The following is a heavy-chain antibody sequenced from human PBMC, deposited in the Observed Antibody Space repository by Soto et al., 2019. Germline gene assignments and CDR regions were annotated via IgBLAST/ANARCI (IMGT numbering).Heavy chain of an antibody. V-gene: IGHV3-30*18. D-gene: IGHD1-20*01. CDR2: ISYDGSNK. J-gene: IGHJ6*02. Sequence: QVQLVESGGGVVQPGRSLRLSCAASGFTFSSYGMHWVRQAPGKGLEWVAVISYDGSNKYYADSVKGRLTISRDNSKNTLYLQMNSLRAEDTAVYYCAKTGPYNWIDYGMDVWGQGTTVTVSS. CDR1: GFTFSSYG. CDR3: AKTGPYNWIDYGMDV.